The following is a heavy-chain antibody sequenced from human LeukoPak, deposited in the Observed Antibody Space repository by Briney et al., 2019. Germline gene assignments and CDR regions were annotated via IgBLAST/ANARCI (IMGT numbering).Heavy chain of an antibody. D-gene: IGHD2-21*01. Sequence: GRSLRLSCAASGFTFSSYAMHWVRQAPGKGLEWVAVISYDGSNKYYADSVKGRFTISRDNSKNTLYLQMNSLRAVDTAVYYCARDAGAYCGGDCSEGDYWGQGTLVTVSS. CDR1: GFTFSSYA. V-gene: IGHV3-30-3*01. CDR2: ISYDGSNK. J-gene: IGHJ4*02. CDR3: ARDAGAYCGGDCSEGDY.